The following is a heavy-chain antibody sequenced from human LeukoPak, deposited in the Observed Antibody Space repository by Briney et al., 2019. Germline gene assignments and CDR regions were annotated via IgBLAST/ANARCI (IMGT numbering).Heavy chain of an antibody. Sequence: QPGGSLRLSCAASGFTFSTYSMNWVRQAPGKGLEWVSYISSGTAIIYYADSVKGRFTISRDNATNSLYLQMNSLRDEDTAVYYCAREKMATVDYWGQGTLVTVSS. CDR2: ISSGTAII. CDR3: AREKMATVDY. J-gene: IGHJ4*02. V-gene: IGHV3-48*02. D-gene: IGHD5-24*01. CDR1: GFTFSTYS.